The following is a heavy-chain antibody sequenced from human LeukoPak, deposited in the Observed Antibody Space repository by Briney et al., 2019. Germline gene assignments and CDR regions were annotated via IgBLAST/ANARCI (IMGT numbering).Heavy chain of an antibody. CDR3: AKTNGDYVWGSYRRFDY. CDR1: GFTFDDYG. Sequence: GRSLRLSCAASGFTFDDYGMHWVRQAPGKGLEWVSGISWNSGSIGYADSVKGRFTISRDNVKNSLYLQMNSLRSEDTALYYCAKTNGDYVWGSYRRFDYWGQGTLVTVSS. D-gene: IGHD3-16*02. CDR2: ISWNSGSI. J-gene: IGHJ4*02. V-gene: IGHV3-9*01.